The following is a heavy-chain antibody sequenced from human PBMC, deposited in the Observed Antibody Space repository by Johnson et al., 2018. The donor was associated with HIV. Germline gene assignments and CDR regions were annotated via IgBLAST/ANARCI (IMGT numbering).Heavy chain of an antibody. CDR2: ISSSGSTI. D-gene: IGHD6-13*01. CDR3: ASPQGIAAHAFDI. CDR1: GFTFSDYY. Sequence: VQVVESGGGLVKPGGSLRLSCAASGFTFSDYYMSWIRQAPGKGLEWVSYISSSGSTIYYEDSVKGRFTISRDNAKNSLYLQMNSLRAEDTAVYYCASPQGIAAHAFDIWGQGTMVTVSS. V-gene: IGHV3-11*04. J-gene: IGHJ3*02.